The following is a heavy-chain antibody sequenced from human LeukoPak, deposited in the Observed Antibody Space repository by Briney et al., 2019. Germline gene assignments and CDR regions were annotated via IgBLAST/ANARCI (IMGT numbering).Heavy chain of an antibody. CDR1: GYTFTSYG. Sequence: ASVKVSCKAPGYTFTSYGISWVRQAPGQGLEWMGWISAYNGNTDYAQKLQGRVTMTTDTSTSTAYMELRSLRSDDTAVYYCARVTQTDYDFDYWGQGTLVTVSS. CDR3: ARVTQTDYDFDY. V-gene: IGHV1-18*01. J-gene: IGHJ4*02. D-gene: IGHD4-17*01. CDR2: ISAYNGNT.